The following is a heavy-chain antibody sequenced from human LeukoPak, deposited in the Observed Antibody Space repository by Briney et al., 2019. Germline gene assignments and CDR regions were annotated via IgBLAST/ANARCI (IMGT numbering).Heavy chain of an antibody. Sequence: GGSLRLSCAASGFTFSSYGMHWVRQAPGKGLEWVAFIRYDGSNKYYADSVKGRFTISRDNSKNTLYLQMNSLRAEDTAVYYCAKVNIVVVPAAMHGFDYWDQGTLVTVSS. CDR1: GFTFSSYG. CDR2: IRYDGSNK. J-gene: IGHJ4*02. CDR3: AKVNIVVVPAAMHGFDY. V-gene: IGHV3-30*02. D-gene: IGHD2-2*01.